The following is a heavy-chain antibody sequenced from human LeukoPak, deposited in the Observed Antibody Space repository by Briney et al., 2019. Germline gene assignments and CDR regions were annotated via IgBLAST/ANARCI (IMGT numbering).Heavy chain of an antibody. CDR3: ARVAYYDSSGYYPVPFDY. J-gene: IGHJ4*02. D-gene: IGHD3-22*01. CDR1: GFTFSSYT. CDR2: ISLSSSYI. Sequence: GGSLRLSCAASGFTFSSYTMNWVRQAPGRGLEWVSSISLSSSYIYYGDSVKGRFTISRDNAKNSLYLQTNSLRAEDTAVYYCARVAYYDSSGYYPVPFDYWGQGTLVTVS. V-gene: IGHV3-21*01.